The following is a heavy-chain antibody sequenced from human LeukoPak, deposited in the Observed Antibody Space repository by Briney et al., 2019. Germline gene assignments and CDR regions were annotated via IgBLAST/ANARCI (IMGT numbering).Heavy chain of an antibody. V-gene: IGHV3-66*02. CDR3: ARVHYYDSSGLYD. Sequence: GGSLRLSCAASGFTFSSYEMNWVRQAPGKGLEWVSVIYSGGSTYYADSVKGRFTISRDNSKNTLYLQMNSLRAEDTAVYYCARVHYYDSSGLYDWGQGTLVTVSS. J-gene: IGHJ4*02. D-gene: IGHD3-22*01. CDR2: IYSGGST. CDR1: GFTFSSYE.